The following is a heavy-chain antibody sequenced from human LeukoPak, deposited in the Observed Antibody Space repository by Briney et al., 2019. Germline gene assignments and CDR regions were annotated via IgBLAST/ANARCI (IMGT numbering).Heavy chain of an antibody. CDR3: ARDLEGDYYDSSGYPGGY. D-gene: IGHD3-22*01. CDR2: INANSGGT. Sequence: ASVKVSCKASGYTFTAYHIHWVRQAPGQGLEWMGWINANSGGTNYAQKLQGRVTMTTDTSTSTAYMELRSLRSDDTAVYYCARDLEGDYYDSSGYPGGYWGQGTLVTVSS. J-gene: IGHJ4*02. CDR1: GYTFTAYH. V-gene: IGHV1-18*04.